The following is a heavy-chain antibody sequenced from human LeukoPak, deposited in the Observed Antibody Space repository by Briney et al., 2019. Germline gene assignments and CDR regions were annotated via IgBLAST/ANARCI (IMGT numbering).Heavy chain of an antibody. CDR2: MNPNTGNT. D-gene: IGHD3-10*01. CDR3: RITMIRGVDAFDI. Sequence: GASVKVSCKASGYTFTGYYMHWVRQATGQGLEWMGWMNPNTGNTGYAQKFQGRVTITRNTSISTAYMELSSLRSEDTAVYYCRITMIRGVDAFDIWGQGTMVTVSS. V-gene: IGHV1-8*03. J-gene: IGHJ3*02. CDR1: GYTFTGYY.